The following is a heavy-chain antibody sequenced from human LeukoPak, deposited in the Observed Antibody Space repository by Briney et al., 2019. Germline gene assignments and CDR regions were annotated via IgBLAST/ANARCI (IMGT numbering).Heavy chain of an antibody. CDR3: ARVMRDCSGGSCYIFDY. D-gene: IGHD2-15*01. V-gene: IGHV4-31*03. Sequence: SQTLSLTCTVSGGSISSGGYYWSWIRQHPGTGLEWLGYIYYSGSTYYNPSLKSRVTISVDTSKNQFSLKLSSVTAADTAVYYCARVMRDCSGGSCYIFDYWGQGTLVTVSS. J-gene: IGHJ4*02. CDR2: IYYSGST. CDR1: GGSISSGGYY.